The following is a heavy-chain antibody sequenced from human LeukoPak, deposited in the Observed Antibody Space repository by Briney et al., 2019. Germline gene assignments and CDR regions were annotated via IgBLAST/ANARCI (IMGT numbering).Heavy chain of an antibody. CDR2: IKQDGSET. Sequence: PGGSLRLSCAASGFIFSRYWMNWVRQAPGKGLERVANIKQDGSETYYGASVKGRFTISRDNAKNSLHLQMNSLRVEDTAVYYCARASGWVYWGQGTLVTVSS. CDR3: ARASGWVY. CDR1: GFIFSRYW. D-gene: IGHD3-22*01. V-gene: IGHV3-7*01. J-gene: IGHJ4*02.